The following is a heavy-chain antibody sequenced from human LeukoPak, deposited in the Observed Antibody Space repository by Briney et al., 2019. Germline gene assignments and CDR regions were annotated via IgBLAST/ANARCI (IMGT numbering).Heavy chain of an antibody. CDR1: GGSITSYSYY. CDR3: ARFHSSSSYFES. Sequence: PSETLSLTCTVSGGSITSYSYYWGWVRQPPGKGLEWIASIYYSGTTYYNPSLKSRVTISVDTSKNQFSLKLSPMTAADTAVYYCARFHSSSSYFESWGQGTLVTVSS. D-gene: IGHD6-6*01. V-gene: IGHV4-39*07. CDR2: IYYSGTT. J-gene: IGHJ4*02.